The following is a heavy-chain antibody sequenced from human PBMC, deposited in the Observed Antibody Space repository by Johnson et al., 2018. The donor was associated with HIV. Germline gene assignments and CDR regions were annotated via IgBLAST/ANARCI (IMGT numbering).Heavy chain of an antibody. V-gene: IGHV3-23*04. CDR2: IRGRGRST. Sequence: VQLVESGGGLVQPGGSLRLSCEASESTLSSYAMSWVRQAPGRGLEWVSSIRGRGRSTYYPDSVKGRFTISRDNSKNTLYLQMNSLRAEETAVYYCAKLLAYPPDAFDIWGQGTMVTVSS. CDR1: ESTLSSYA. J-gene: IGHJ3*02. CDR3: AKLLAYPPDAFDI.